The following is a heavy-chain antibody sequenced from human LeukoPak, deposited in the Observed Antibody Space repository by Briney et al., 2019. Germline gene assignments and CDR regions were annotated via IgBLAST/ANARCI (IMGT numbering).Heavy chain of an antibody. J-gene: IGHJ4*02. CDR1: GFTFSSYW. CDR3: AKDRYSSGWYSDFDY. CDR2: IKQDGSEK. V-gene: IGHV3-7*01. Sequence: SGGSLRLSCAASGFTFSSYWMSWVRQAPGKGLEWAANIKQDGSEKYYVDSVKGRFTISRDNSKNTVYLQMNSLRAEDTAVYYCAKDRYSSGWYSDFDYWGQGTLVTVSS. D-gene: IGHD6-19*01.